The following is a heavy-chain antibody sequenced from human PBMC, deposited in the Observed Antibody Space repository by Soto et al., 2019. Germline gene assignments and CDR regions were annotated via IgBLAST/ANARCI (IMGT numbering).Heavy chain of an antibody. Sequence: PGGSLRLSCAASGFTFSSYGMHWVRQAPGKGLEWVAVISYDGSNKYYADSVKGRFTISRDNSKNTLYLQMNSLRAEDTAVYYCAKDFYDFWSGPYYYYGMDVWGQGTTVTVSS. CDR1: GFTFSSYG. J-gene: IGHJ6*02. D-gene: IGHD3-3*01. V-gene: IGHV3-30*18. CDR3: AKDFYDFWSGPYYYYGMDV. CDR2: ISYDGSNK.